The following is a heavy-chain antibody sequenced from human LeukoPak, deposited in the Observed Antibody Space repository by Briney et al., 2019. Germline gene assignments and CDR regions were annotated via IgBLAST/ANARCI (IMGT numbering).Heavy chain of an antibody. D-gene: IGHD3-22*01. V-gene: IGHV3-23*01. CDR2: ISGSGGST. CDR1: GFTFSSYA. CDR3: AKDGPGPAYYYDSSGYPFDY. J-gene: IGHJ4*02. Sequence: GGSLRLSCAASGFTFSSYAMSWVRQAPGKGLEWVSAISGSGGSTYYADSVKGRFTISRDNSKNTLYLQMNSLGAEDTAVYYCAKDGPGPAYYYDSSGYPFDYWGQGTLVTVSS.